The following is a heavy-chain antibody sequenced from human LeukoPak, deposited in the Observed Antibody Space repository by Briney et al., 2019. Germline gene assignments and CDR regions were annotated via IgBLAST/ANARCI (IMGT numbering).Heavy chain of an antibody. Sequence: QPGGSLRLSCVASGFTFITYWMSWVRQAPGKGLEWVANIKQDGSDKYYVDSVEGRFTISRDNAKNSLYLQMNSLRADDMAVYYCARGTTTVTPKHFDYWSRGTLVTVSS. CDR3: ARGTTTVTPKHFDY. V-gene: IGHV3-7*01. D-gene: IGHD4-17*01. CDR2: IKQDGSDK. CDR1: GFTFITYW. J-gene: IGHJ4*02.